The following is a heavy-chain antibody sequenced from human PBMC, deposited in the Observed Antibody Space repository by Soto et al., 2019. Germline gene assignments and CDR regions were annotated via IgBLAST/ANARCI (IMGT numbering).Heavy chain of an antibody. CDR2: ISGSGGST. Sequence: EVQLVESGGGLVQPGGSLRLSCAASGFTFRNYAMSWVRQAPGKGLEWVSVISGSGGSTFYADSVKGRFTISRDNSKNTLYLLMNSLRAEDTAVYYCAKDQAGDAYTYGYWGQGTLVTVSS. V-gene: IGHV3-23*04. CDR3: AKDQAGDAYTYGY. D-gene: IGHD1-26*01. CDR1: GFTFRNYA. J-gene: IGHJ4*02.